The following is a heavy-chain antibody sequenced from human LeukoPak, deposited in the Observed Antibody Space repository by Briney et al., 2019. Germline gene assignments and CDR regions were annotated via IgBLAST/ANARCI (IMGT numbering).Heavy chain of an antibody. D-gene: IGHD3-16*01. CDR1: GFSFNNAW. CDR3: ARDATRGGDFDY. V-gene: IGHV3-7*01. CDR2: INQGGSEK. J-gene: IGHJ4*02. Sequence: GGSLRLSCAASGFSFNNAWMNWVRQAPGKGLEWVANINQGGSEKYYVDSVKGRFTISRDNAKNSLYLQMNSLRAEDTAVYYCARDATRGGDFDYWGQGTLVTVSS.